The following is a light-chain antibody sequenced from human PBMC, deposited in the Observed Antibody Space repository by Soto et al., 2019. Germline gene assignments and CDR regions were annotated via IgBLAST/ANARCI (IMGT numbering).Light chain of an antibody. Sequence: DIQMTQSPSTLSSSVEDRVTITCRASQSGSRWLAWYQQKPGKAPKLLIYKASTLESWVPSRFSGSGSGTEFTLAISSLQPDDSATYYCQQYNDNWTFGQGTKVEIK. J-gene: IGKJ1*01. CDR3: QQYNDNWT. V-gene: IGKV1-5*03. CDR2: KAS. CDR1: QSGSRW.